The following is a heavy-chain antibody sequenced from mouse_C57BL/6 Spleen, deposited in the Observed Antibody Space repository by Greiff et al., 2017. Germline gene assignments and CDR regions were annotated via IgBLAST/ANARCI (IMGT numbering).Heavy chain of an antibody. CDR2: LYPGDGDT. D-gene: IGHD1-1*01. V-gene: IGHV1-82*01. CDR3: ARSPLPYYYGSSYWYFDV. CDR1: GYAFSSSW. Sequence: VQLQQSGPELVKPGASVKISCKASGYAFSSSWMNWVKQRPGKGLEWIGRLYPGDGDTNYNGKFKGKATLTADKSSSTAYMQLSSLTSEDSAVYFCARSPLPYYYGSSYWYFDVWGTGTTVTVSS. J-gene: IGHJ1*03.